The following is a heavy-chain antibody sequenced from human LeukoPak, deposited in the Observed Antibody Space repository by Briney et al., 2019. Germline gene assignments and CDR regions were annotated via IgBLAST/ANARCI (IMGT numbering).Heavy chain of an antibody. J-gene: IGHJ6*03. Sequence: PGGSLRLSCAASGFTFSSYSMNWVRQAPGKGLEWVSSISGSSTYIYYADSVKGRFTISRDNAKNTLYLQMNSLRADDTAVYYCARDRMMDNYYYYYVDVWGKGTTVTVSS. D-gene: IGHD3-16*01. CDR2: ISGSSTYI. V-gene: IGHV3-21*01. CDR3: ARDRMMDNYYYYYVDV. CDR1: GFTFSSYS.